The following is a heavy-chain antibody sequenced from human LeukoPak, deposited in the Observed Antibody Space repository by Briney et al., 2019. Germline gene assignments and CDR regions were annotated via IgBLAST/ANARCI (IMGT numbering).Heavy chain of an antibody. CDR2: ISGSGGST. V-gene: IGHV3-23*01. CDR3: AKEIAVAGTNYYYGMDV. D-gene: IGHD6-19*01. CDR1: GFTFSSYA. J-gene: IGHJ6*02. Sequence: PGGSLRLSCAASGFTFSSYAMSWVRQAPGKGLEWVSAISGSGGSTYYADSVKGRFTISRDNSKNTLYLQMNSLSAEDTAVYYCAKEIAVAGTNYYYGMDVWGQGTTVTVSS.